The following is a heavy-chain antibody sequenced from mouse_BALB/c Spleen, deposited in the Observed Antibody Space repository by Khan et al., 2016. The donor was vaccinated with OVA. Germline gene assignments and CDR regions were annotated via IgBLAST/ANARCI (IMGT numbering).Heavy chain of an antibody. CDR3: ATLYYYGSSWFPY. CDR1: GHSITNDYA. Sequence: EVKLEESGPGLMKPSQSMSLTCTVTGHSITNDYAWNWIRQFPGNKLEWMGYITYSGSSSYNPSLKSRISITRDTSKNQFFLQLNSVTAEDTATYYCATLYYYGSSWFPYWGQGTLVTVSA. D-gene: IGHD1-1*01. J-gene: IGHJ3*01. V-gene: IGHV3-2*02. CDR2: ITYSGSS.